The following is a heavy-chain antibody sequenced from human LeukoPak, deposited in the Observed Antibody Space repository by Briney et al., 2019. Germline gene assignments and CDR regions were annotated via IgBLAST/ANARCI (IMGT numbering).Heavy chain of an antibody. CDR1: GYTFTSYD. CDR2: MNPNSGNT. J-gene: IGHJ4*02. Sequence: ASVKVSCKASGYTFTSYDINWVRQATGQGLKWTGWMNPNSGNTGYAQKFQGRVTMTRNTSISTAYMELSSLRSEDTAVYYCARDYYDFWSGYYMDYWGQGTLVTVSS. D-gene: IGHD3-3*01. V-gene: IGHV1-8*01. CDR3: ARDYYDFWSGYYMDY.